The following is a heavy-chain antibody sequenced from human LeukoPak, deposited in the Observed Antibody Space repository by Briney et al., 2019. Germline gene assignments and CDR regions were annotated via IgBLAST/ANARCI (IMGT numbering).Heavy chain of an antibody. CDR1: GFTFSIHW. CDR3: ASGITAEESVAIDY. D-gene: IGHD1-14*01. Sequence: GGSLRLSCAVSGFTFSIHWMYWVRQAPGKRLVFVSRINSDGGITKYADSVKGRFTIARDNAKNMLYLEMNSLRVDDTAVYYCASGITAEESVAIDYWGQGTVVTVSS. V-gene: IGHV3-74*03. CDR2: INSDGGIT. J-gene: IGHJ4*02.